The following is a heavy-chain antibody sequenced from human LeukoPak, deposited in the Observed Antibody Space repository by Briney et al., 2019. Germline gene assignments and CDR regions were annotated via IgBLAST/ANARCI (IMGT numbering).Heavy chain of an antibody. D-gene: IGHD3-10*01. Sequence: GGSLRLSCAASGFTVSSNYMSWVRQAPGKGLEWVSVIYSGGTTYYADSVRGRFTISRDNSKNTLYLQMNSLRAGDTAVYYCTRDSTYYGSGSYYYWGQGTLVTVSS. V-gene: IGHV3-53*01. CDR1: GFTVSSNY. J-gene: IGHJ4*02. CDR2: IYSGGTT. CDR3: TRDSTYYGSGSYYY.